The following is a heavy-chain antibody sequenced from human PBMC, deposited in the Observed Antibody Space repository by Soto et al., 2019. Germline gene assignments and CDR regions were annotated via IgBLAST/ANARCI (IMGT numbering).Heavy chain of an antibody. CDR1: GFTFSSYG. D-gene: IGHD1-26*01. CDR3: ARAGDIGGSYLVACMDV. Sequence: GGSLRLSCAASGFTFSSYGMHWVRQAPGKGLEWVAVIWYDGSNKYYADSVKGRFTISRDNSKNTLYLQMNSLRAEDTAVYYCARAGDIGGSYLVACMDVWGQGTTVTVSS. J-gene: IGHJ6*02. CDR2: IWYDGSNK. V-gene: IGHV3-33*01.